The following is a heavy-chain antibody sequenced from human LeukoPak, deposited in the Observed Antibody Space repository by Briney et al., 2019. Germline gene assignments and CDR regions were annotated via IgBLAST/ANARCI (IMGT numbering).Heavy chain of an antibody. D-gene: IGHD6-6*01. Sequence: PGGSLRLSCAASGFTFSDYYMSWIRQAPGKGLEWVSYISSSGSTIYYADSVKGRFTISRDNAKNSLYLQMNSLRAEDTALYYCAKDLEYSSSSLDYWGQGTLVTVSS. J-gene: IGHJ4*02. V-gene: IGHV3-11*01. CDR3: AKDLEYSSSSLDY. CDR2: ISSSGSTI. CDR1: GFTFSDYY.